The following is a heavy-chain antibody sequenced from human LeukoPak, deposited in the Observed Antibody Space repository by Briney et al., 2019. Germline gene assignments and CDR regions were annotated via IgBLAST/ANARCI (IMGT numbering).Heavy chain of an antibody. D-gene: IGHD2-2*01. V-gene: IGHV3-21*01. CDR2: ISSSSSYI. CDR1: GFTFSSYW. CDR3: ARFFYCSSTSCYHMIDY. Sequence: PGGSLRLSCAASGFTFSSYWMSWVRQAPGKGLEWVSSISSSSSYIYYADSVKGRFTISRDNAKNSLYLQMNSLRAEDTAVYYCARFFYCSSTSCYHMIDYWGQGTLVTVSS. J-gene: IGHJ4*02.